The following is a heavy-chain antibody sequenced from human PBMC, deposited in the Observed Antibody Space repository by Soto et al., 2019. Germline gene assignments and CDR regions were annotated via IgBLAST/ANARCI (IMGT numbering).Heavy chain of an antibody. V-gene: IGHV4-59*13. Sequence: PSETLSLTCTVAGGSISSDYWSWIRQPPGKGLEWIGYIYYSGSTNYNPSLKSRVAISVDTSKTHFSLRLNSVTAADAAVYYCATYDSPYYYMDVWGKGTTVTVSS. J-gene: IGHJ6*03. CDR2: IYYSGST. D-gene: IGHD3-16*01. CDR1: GGSISSDY. CDR3: ATYDSPYYYMDV.